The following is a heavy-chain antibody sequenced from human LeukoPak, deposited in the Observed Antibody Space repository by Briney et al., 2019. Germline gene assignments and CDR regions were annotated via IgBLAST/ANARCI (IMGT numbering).Heavy chain of an antibody. V-gene: IGHV3-7*01. D-gene: IGHD3-16*01. CDR2: IKHDGSEK. Sequence: GSLRLSCVASGFPFDRYWMSWVRQAPGKGLEWVANIKHDGSEKNFVDSVKGRFTISRDNAENSLFLQMNSLRADDTAVYFCARQPIYEAYFDFWGQGTLVTVSS. CDR3: ARQPIYEAYFDF. J-gene: IGHJ4*02. CDR1: GFPFDRYW.